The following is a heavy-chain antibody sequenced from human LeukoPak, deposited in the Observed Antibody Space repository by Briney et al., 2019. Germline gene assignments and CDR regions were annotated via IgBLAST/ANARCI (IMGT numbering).Heavy chain of an antibody. CDR2: IYQSGST. Sequence: ASETLSLTCTVSGGPISSSSYYWGWIRQPPGKGLEWIGTIYQSGSTYYNPSLKSRATISVDTSKNQFSLKLSSVTAADTAVYYCARESGRPFWSGYYNPWGQGTLVTVSS. J-gene: IGHJ5*02. CDR1: GGPISSSSYY. V-gene: IGHV4-39*07. D-gene: IGHD3-3*01. CDR3: ARESGRPFWSGYYNP.